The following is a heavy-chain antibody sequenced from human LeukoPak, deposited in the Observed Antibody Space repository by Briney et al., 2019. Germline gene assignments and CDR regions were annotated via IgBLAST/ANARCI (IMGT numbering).Heavy chain of an antibody. D-gene: IGHD4-17*01. CDR1: GFTVSSNY. J-gene: IGHJ4*02. CDR3: ARGDYGDYVPFDY. Sequence: GSLRLSCAASGFTVSSNYMSWVRQAPGKGLEWVSVIYSGGSTYYADSVKGRFTISRDNSKNTLYLQMNSLRAEDTAVYYCARGDYGDYVPFDYWGQGTLVTVSS. V-gene: IGHV3-53*01. CDR2: IYSGGST.